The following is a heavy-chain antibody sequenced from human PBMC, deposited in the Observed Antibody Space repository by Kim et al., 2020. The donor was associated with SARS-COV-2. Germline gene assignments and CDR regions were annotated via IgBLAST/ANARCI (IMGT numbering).Heavy chain of an antibody. J-gene: IGHJ6*02. CDR1: GGSISSGGYY. CDR3: ARDKVGGSGPPSYYYYGMDV. D-gene: IGHD3-10*01. CDR2: IYYSGST. Sequence: SETLSLTCTVSGGSISSGGYYWSWIRQHPGKGLEWIGYIYYSGSTYYNPSLKSRVTISVDTSKNQFSLKLSSVTAADTAVYYCARDKVGGSGPPSYYYYGMDVCGQGTTVTVSS. V-gene: IGHV4-31*03.